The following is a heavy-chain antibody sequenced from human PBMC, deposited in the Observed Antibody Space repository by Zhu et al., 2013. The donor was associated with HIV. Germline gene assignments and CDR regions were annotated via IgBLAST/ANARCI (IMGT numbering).Heavy chain of an antibody. Sequence: QVQLQQWGAGLLKPSETLSLTCAVYGASFSGYYWSWIRQPPGKGLEWIGEINHSGSTNYNPSLKSRVTISVDTSKNQFSLKLSSVTAADTAVYYCATRYGSGSYYRFDPWGQGTLVTVSS. D-gene: IGHD3-10*01. CDR2: INHSGST. V-gene: IGHV4-34*01. CDR1: GASFSGYY. J-gene: IGHJ5*02. CDR3: ATRYGSGSYYRFDP.